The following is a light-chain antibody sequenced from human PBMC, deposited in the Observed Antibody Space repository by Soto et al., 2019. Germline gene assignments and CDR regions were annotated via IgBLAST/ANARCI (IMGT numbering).Light chain of an antibody. Sequence: QSVLTQPASVSGSPGQSITISCTGTSSDVGGYNYVSWYQQHPGKAPKLMIYDVSHRPSGVSNRFSGSKSGNTASLTISGLQAEDEADYYCLLYYGGARVFGGGTKVTVL. V-gene: IGLV2-14*01. CDR1: SSDVGGYNY. CDR2: DVS. J-gene: IGLJ2*01. CDR3: LLYYGGARV.